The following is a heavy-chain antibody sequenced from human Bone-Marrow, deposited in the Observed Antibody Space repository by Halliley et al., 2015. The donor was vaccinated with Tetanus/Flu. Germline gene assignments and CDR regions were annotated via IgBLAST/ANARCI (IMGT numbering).Heavy chain of an antibody. CDR2: IFYTGSA. J-gene: IGHJ6*02. CDR3: ARQHLSPYCSGGSCPYFYYFMDI. Sequence: LRLSCTVSYGSISSSDYYWGWIRQPPGKGLEWLGSIFYTGSAYHSPSLKSRLTISIDTSKNQFSLHLRAVTAADTAVYYCARQHLSPYCSGGSCPYFYYFMDIWGHGTPVSVSS. V-gene: IGHV4-39*01. D-gene: IGHD2-15*01. CDR1: YGSISSSDYY.